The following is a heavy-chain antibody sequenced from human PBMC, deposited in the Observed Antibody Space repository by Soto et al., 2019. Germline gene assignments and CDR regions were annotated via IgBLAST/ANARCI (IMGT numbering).Heavy chain of an antibody. V-gene: IGHV1-2*02. D-gene: IGHD3-3*01. J-gene: IGHJ3*02. CDR3: ARRRVLRFLDWSYDAFDI. CDR1: GCTFAGYY. Sequence: AAVRVSCKASGCTFAGYYMHWARQAPGQRLGWMGWRNPNSWGTNYAQKFQGRVTMTRDTSISTAYMELSRVTSADTAVYYCARRRVLRFLDWSYDAFDIWGQGTMVTVSS. CDR2: RNPNSWGT.